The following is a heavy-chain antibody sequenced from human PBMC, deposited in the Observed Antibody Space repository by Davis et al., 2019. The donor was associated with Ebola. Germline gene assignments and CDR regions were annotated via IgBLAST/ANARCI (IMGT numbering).Heavy chain of an antibody. Sequence: PGGSLRLSCAVSGGSVSSDKWWTWVRQPPGKGLEWIGEIFYTGKTTYIPSLKSRVTISMDNTKNQFSLRLTSVTAADTAMYYCTSRPIRSVSGGLDSWGQGTLVIVSS. V-gene: IGHV4-4*02. D-gene: IGHD3-16*01. CDR3: TSRPIRSVSGGLDS. CDR2: IFYTGKT. CDR1: GGSVSSDKW. J-gene: IGHJ4*02.